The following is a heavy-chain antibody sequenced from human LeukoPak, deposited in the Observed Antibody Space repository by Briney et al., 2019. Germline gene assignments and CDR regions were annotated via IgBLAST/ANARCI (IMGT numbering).Heavy chain of an antibody. CDR1: GFTFSSYA. D-gene: IGHD3-10*01. V-gene: IGHV3-23*01. J-gene: IGHJ4*02. Sequence: PGGSLRLSCAASGFTFSSYAMSWVPQSPGKGLEWVSHISGSGGRTHYADSVKGRFTISRDNSKNTLYLHMNSLIPEDTAVYFCAKDWKFYYVSGSFFPDNWGQGTLVTVSS. CDR2: ISGSGGRT. CDR3: AKDWKFYYVSGSFFPDN.